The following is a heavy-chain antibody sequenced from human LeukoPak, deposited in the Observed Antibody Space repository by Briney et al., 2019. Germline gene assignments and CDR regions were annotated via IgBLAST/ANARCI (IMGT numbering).Heavy chain of an antibody. CDR1: GFTFSSYA. V-gene: IGHV3-7*01. CDR2: IKQDGSEK. D-gene: IGHD6-13*01. CDR3: ARESYSSSWYKGN. Sequence: GGSLRLSCAASGFTFSSYAMSWVRQAPGKGLEWVANIKQDGSEKYYVDSVKGRFTISRDNAKNSLYLQMNSLRAEDTAVYYCARESYSSSWYKGNWGQGTLVTVSS. J-gene: IGHJ4*02.